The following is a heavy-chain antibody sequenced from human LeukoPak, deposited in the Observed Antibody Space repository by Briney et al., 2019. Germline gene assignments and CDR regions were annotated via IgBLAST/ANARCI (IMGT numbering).Heavy chain of an antibody. CDR2: IDPDGRST. CDR3: ARVGDTDVFDV. CDR1: GFTFSGYS. Sequence: GGSLRLSCAASGFTFSGYSMHWVRQAPGKGLEYVSAIDPDGRSTYYADSVRGRFTISRDNSKNTLSLQMGSLRAEDMAAYHCARVGDTDVFDVWGQGTMVTVSS. D-gene: IGHD3-16*01. J-gene: IGHJ3*01. V-gene: IGHV3-64*02.